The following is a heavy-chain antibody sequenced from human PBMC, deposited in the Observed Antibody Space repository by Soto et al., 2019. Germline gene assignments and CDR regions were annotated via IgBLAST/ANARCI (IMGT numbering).Heavy chain of an antibody. V-gene: IGHV3-48*01. Sequence: QPGGSLRLSCAASGFTFRNYCMNWVRQAPGKGLEWVSYIGIGSSTKYYADSVKGRFTISRDNAKNSLYLQMNSLRAEDTAVYYCARDQLYYNDISGRPLNAFDVWGQGTMVTVSS. D-gene: IGHD3-22*01. CDR2: IGIGSSTK. CDR3: ARDQLYYNDISGRPLNAFDV. CDR1: GFTFRNYC. J-gene: IGHJ3*01.